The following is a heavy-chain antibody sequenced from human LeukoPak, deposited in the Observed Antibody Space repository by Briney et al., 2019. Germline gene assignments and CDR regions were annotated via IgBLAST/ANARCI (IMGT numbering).Heavy chain of an antibody. CDR3: ARDLVGGSQFDY. CDR2: ISSSSSYI. CDR1: GFTFSSYS. V-gene: IGHV3-21*01. Sequence: KSGGSLRLSCAASGFTFSSYSMNWVRQAPGKGLEWVSSISSSSSYIYYADSVKGRFTISRDNAKNSLYLQMNSLRGEDTAVYYCARDLVGGSQFDYWGQGTLVTVSS. D-gene: IGHD1-26*01. J-gene: IGHJ4*02.